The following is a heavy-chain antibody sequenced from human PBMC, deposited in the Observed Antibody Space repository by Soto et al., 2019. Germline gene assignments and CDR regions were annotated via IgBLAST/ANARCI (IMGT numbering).Heavy chain of an antibody. V-gene: IGHV1-18*01. CDR1: GYTFTSYG. CDR3: ARDSPVDIVATIPDY. Sequence: GASVKVSCKASGYTFTSYGISWVRQAPGQGLEWMGWISAYNGSTNYAQKLQGRVTMTTDTSTSTAYMELRSLRSDDTAVYYCARDSPVDIVATIPDYWGQGTLVTVSS. CDR2: ISAYNGST. J-gene: IGHJ4*02. D-gene: IGHD5-12*01.